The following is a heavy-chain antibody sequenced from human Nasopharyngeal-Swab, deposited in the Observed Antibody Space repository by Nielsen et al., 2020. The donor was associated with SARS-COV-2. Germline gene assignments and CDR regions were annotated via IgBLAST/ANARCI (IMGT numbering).Heavy chain of an antibody. D-gene: IGHD2-8*01. CDR3: ARGGAGIVPSPVLGLGPYYSYYYMDV. V-gene: IGHV4-34*01. Sequence: PGKGLEWIGEVSQGGGTNYNPSLKNRVTISVATSKNQFSLKLSSVTAAETAVYYCARGGAGIVPSPVLGLGPYYSYYYMDVWVKGTTVTVSS. J-gene: IGHJ6*03. CDR2: VSQGGGT.